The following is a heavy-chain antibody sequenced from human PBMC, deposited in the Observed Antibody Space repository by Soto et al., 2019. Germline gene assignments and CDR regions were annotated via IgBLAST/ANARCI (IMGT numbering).Heavy chain of an antibody. CDR1: GGSISSYY. V-gene: IGHV4-59*01. J-gene: IGHJ4*02. Sequence: SETLSLTCTVSGGSISSYYWSWIRQPPGKGLEWIGYIYYSGSTNYNPSLKSRVTISVDTSKNQFSLKLSSVTAADTAVYYCAREVEAISGSYYIDYWGQGTLVTVSS. CDR3: AREVEAISGSYYIDY. D-gene: IGHD3-10*01. CDR2: IYYSGST.